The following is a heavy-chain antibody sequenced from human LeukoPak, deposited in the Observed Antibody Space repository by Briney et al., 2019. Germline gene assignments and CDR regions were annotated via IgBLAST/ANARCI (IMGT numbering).Heavy chain of an antibody. V-gene: IGHV4-39*07. D-gene: IGHD1-26*01. Sequence: WIGSIYYSGSTYYNPSLKSRVTISVDTSKNQFSLKLSSVTAADTAVYYCARWPHWEPQAFDYWGQGTLVTVSS. CDR3: ARWPHWEPQAFDY. CDR2: IYYSGST. J-gene: IGHJ4*02.